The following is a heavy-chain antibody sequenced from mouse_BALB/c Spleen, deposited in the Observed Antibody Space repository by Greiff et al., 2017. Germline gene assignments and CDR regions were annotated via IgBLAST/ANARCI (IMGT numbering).Heavy chain of an antibody. CDR1: GYTFSSYW. CDR3: ARSIYYRYAMDY. J-gene: IGHJ4*01. D-gene: IGHD2-14*01. Sequence: VQLQQSGAELMKPGASVKISCKATGYTFSSYWIEWVKQRPGHGLEWIGEILPGSGSTNYNEKFKGKATFTADTSSNTAYMQLSSLTSEDSAVYYCARSIYYRYAMDYWGQGTSVTVSS. V-gene: IGHV1-9*01. CDR2: ILPGSGST.